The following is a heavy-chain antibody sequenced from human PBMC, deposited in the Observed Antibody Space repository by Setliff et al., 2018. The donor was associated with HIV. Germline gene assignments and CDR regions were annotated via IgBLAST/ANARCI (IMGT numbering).Heavy chain of an antibody. Sequence: PGESLKISCKGSGYSFTNYWIAWVRQMPGKGLEWMGIIYPGDSDTRYSPSFQGHVTISADKSISTAYLQWSSLKASDTAMYYCARHGARAVAGTAHFDYWGQGTLVTV. CDR1: GYSFTNYW. V-gene: IGHV5-51*01. CDR2: IYPGDSDT. J-gene: IGHJ4*02. CDR3: ARHGARAVAGTAHFDY. D-gene: IGHD6-19*01.